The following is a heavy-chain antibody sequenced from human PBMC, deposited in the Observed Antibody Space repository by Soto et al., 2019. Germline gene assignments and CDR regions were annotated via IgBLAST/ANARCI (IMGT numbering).Heavy chain of an antibody. V-gene: IGHV3-11*01. Sequence: PGGSLRLSCAASGFTFSDYYMNWVRQAPGKGLEWISYISSSGDTIYYADSVKGRFTVSRDNAKKSLFLQMNSLRVEDTALYYCARDTGCNGHGRMDVWGQGTTVTVSS. D-gene: IGHD2-2*01. CDR2: ISSSGDTI. J-gene: IGHJ6*02. CDR1: GFTFSDYY. CDR3: ARDTGCNGHGRMDV.